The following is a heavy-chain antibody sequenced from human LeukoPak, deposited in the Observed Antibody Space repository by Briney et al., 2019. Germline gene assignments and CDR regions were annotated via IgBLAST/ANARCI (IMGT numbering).Heavy chain of an antibody. CDR1: GYTFTSYY. Sequence: VASVKVSCKASGYTFTSYYMHWVRQAPAHGLEWMEIINPSGGSTSYAQKFQGRVTMTRDTSTSTVYMELSSLSSEDTAVYYCARGPVPVGYYFDYWGQGTLVTVSS. D-gene: IGHD3-10*01. V-gene: IGHV1-46*03. CDR2: INPSGGST. J-gene: IGHJ4*02. CDR3: ARGPVPVGYYFDY.